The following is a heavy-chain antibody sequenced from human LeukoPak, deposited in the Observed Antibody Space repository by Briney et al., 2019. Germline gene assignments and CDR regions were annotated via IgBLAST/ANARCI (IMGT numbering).Heavy chain of an antibody. CDR2: IYPGNSDT. D-gene: IGHD2-21*01. Sequence: GEPLKISCKGSGYSFTSYWIGWVRQMPGKGLEWMGTIYPGNSDTKYSPSFQGQVTISADKSISTAYLQWSSLKASDTAMYYCARASVIAYYYFDYWGQGTLVTVSS. CDR1: GYSFTSYW. J-gene: IGHJ4*02. CDR3: ARASVIAYYYFDY. V-gene: IGHV5-51*01.